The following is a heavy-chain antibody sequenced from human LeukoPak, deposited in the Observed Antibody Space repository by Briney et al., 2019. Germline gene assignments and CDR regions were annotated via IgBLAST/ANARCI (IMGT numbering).Heavy chain of an antibody. J-gene: IGHJ3*02. V-gene: IGHV4-59*01. CDR1: GGSISSYY. Sequence: PSETLSLTCTVSGGSISSYYWSWIRQPPGKGLEWIGYINYSETTNYNPSLKRRVTISVDTSKNQFSLRLSSATAADTAVYYCARGIFGMVINGFDIWGQGTMVTVSS. D-gene: IGHD3-3*01. CDR3: ARGIFGMVINGFDI. CDR2: INYSETT.